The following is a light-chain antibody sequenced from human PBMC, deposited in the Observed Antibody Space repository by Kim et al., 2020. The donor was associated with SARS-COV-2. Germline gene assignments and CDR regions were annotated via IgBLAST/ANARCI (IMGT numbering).Light chain of an antibody. CDR3: SSHTTSSIWV. CDR1: SSDIGIYNR. CDR2: EVN. V-gene: IGLV2-18*02. J-gene: IGLJ3*02. Sequence: QSALTQPPSVSGSPGQSVTISCTGTSSDIGIYNRVSWYQQAPGTAPKLLIYEVNNRPSGVPDRFSGSKSDNTASLTISGLQAEDEADYYCSSHTTSSIWVFGGGTQLTVL.